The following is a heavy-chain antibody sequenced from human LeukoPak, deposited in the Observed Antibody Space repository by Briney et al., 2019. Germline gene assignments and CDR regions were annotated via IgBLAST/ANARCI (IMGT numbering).Heavy chain of an antibody. J-gene: IGHJ3*02. CDR1: GGSISSYY. D-gene: IGHD3-22*01. Sequence: SETLSLTCTASGGSISSYYWSWIRQPPGRGLEWIGYIYYSGSTNYNPSLKSRVTIAVDTSKHQFYLKVSPVTAADTAVYYCVRDRDSSGYYGSYAFDIWGQGTMVTVSS. CDR2: IYYSGST. V-gene: IGHV4-59*01. CDR3: VRDRDSSGYYGSYAFDI.